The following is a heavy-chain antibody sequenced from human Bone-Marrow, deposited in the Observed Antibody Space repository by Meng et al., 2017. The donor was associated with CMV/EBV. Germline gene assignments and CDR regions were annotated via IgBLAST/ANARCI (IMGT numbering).Heavy chain of an antibody. Sequence: GQGVAAGGDLAQRGGSLRLSCGASGFSFGNQWMSWVRQAPGKGLEWVANVNHDGSEKYYLDSVKGRFTISRDNAKNSLYLQMNSLRVDDTAVYYCARGSPMKWDITFVSFDSWGQGTLVTVSS. CDR3: ARGSPMKWDITFVSFDS. J-gene: IGHJ4*02. CDR2: VNHDGSEK. V-gene: IGHV3-7*02. D-gene: IGHD1-26*01. CDR1: GFSFGNQW.